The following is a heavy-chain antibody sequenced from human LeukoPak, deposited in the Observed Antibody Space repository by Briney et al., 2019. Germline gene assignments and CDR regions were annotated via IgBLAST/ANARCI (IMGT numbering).Heavy chain of an antibody. J-gene: IGHJ4*02. V-gene: IGHV1-46*01. CDR1: GYIFTSHY. CDR3: ARDQEAFDY. CDR2: IYPRDGST. Sequence: PRASVKVSCKASGYIFTSHYMHWVRQAPGQGLEWMGMIYPRDGSTSYAQKFQGRVTVTRDTSTSTVHMELSGLRSEDTAVYYCARDQEAFDYWGQGTLVTVSS.